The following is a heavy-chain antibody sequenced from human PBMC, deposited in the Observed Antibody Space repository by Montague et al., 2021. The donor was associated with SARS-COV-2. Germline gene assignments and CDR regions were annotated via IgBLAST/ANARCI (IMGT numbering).Heavy chain of an antibody. Sequence: SLRLSCAASGFTFSDYYMSWIRQAPGKGLEWVSYISSSGSTIYYADSVKGRFTISRDNAENSLYLQMNSLRAEDTAVYYCARVRHSYGYLSAFDIWGQGTMVTVSS. V-gene: IGHV3-11*01. CDR1: GFTFSDYY. D-gene: IGHD5-18*01. J-gene: IGHJ3*02. CDR3: ARVRHSYGYLSAFDI. CDR2: ISSSGSTI.